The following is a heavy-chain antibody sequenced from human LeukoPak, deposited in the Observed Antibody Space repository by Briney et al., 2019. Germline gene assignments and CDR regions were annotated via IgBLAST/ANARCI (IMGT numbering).Heavy chain of an antibody. CDR2: ISGSGGST. CDR3: TPDGYNYGGFYY. D-gene: IGHD5-24*01. J-gene: IGHJ4*02. Sequence: GGSLRLSCAASGFTFSSYAMSWVRQAPGKGLEWVSAISGSGGSTYYADSVKGRFTISRDNSKNTLYLQMNSLRAEDTAVYYCTPDGYNYGGFYYWGQGTLVTVSS. V-gene: IGHV3-23*01. CDR1: GFTFSSYA.